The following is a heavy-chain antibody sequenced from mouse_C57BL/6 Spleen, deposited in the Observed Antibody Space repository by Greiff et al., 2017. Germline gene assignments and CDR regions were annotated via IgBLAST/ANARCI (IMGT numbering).Heavy chain of an antibody. Sequence: EVKLMESGGGLVKPGGSLKLSCAASGFTFSSYAMSWVRQTPEKRLEWVATISDGGSYTYYPDNVKGRFTISRDNAKNNLYLQMGHLKSEDTAMDDCARAFTTIVATRAMDYWGQGTSDTVSS. CDR3: ARAFTTIVATRAMDY. V-gene: IGHV5-4*03. CDR2: ISDGGSYT. CDR1: GFTFSSYA. J-gene: IGHJ4*01. D-gene: IGHD1-1*01.